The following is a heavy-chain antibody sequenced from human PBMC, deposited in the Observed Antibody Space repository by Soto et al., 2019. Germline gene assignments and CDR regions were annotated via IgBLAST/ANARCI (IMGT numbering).Heavy chain of an antibody. CDR3: AKGRRSGSYRSRGFDY. Sequence: GGSLRLSCAASEFTFTSYAMSWARQAPGKGLEWVSDISGSGDSTYYADSVKGRFTISRDNSKNTLYLQMNSLRADDTAVYYCAKGRRSGSYRSRGFDYWGQGALVTVSS. CDR2: ISGSGDST. CDR1: EFTFTSYA. J-gene: IGHJ4*02. D-gene: IGHD1-26*01. V-gene: IGHV3-23*01.